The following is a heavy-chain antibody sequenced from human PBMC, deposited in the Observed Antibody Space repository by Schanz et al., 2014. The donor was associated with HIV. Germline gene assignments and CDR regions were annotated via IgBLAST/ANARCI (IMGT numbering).Heavy chain of an antibody. CDR2: ISYDGSNK. D-gene: IGHD1-1*01. CDR1: GFTFSNYA. J-gene: IGHJ6*02. Sequence: QVQLVESGGGVVQPGRSLRLSCTASGFTFSNYAMHWVRQAPGKGLEWVAVISYDGSNKYYADSVKGRFSISRDSAKNALYLQMNSLRGDDTAVYYCARRDTGTLYYYYHYGMDVWGQGTTVTVSS. CDR3: ARRDTGTLYYYYHYGMDV. V-gene: IGHV3-30-3*02.